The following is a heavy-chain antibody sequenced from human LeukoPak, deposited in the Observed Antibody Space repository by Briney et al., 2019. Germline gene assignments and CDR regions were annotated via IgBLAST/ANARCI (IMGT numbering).Heavy chain of an antibody. Sequence: PGGSLRLSCAASGLTFSTYAMSWVRQAPGKGLEWVSYISSSSSTIYYADSVKGRFTISRDNAKNSLYLQMNSLRDEDTAVYYCARDWRHSSGWYGNWFDPWGQGTLVTVSS. CDR3: ARDWRHSSGWYGNWFDP. CDR2: ISSSSSTI. J-gene: IGHJ5*02. CDR1: GLTFSTYA. V-gene: IGHV3-48*02. D-gene: IGHD6-19*01.